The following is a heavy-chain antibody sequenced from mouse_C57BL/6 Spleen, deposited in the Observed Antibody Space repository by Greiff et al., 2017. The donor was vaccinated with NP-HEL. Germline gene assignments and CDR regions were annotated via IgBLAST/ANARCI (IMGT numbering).Heavy chain of an antibody. D-gene: IGHD3-3*01. Sequence: DVKLQESGPGLVKPSQSLSLTCSVTGYSITSGYYWNWIRQFPGNKLEWMGYISYDGSNNYNPSLKNRISITRDTSKNQFFLKLNSVTTEDTATYYCARDRGPAWFAYWGQGTLVTVSA. CDR2: ISYDGSN. CDR1: GYSITSGYY. J-gene: IGHJ3*01. CDR3: ARDRGPAWFAY. V-gene: IGHV3-6*01.